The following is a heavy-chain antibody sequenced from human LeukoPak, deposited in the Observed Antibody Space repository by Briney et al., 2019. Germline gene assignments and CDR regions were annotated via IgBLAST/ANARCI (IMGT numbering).Heavy chain of an antibody. CDR2: INPKSGGT. CDR1: GYIFTGYY. Sequence: GASVKVSCKASGYIFTGYYMHWVRQAPGQGLEWMGRINPKSGGTKYAQKLQGRVTMTTDTSTSTAYMELRSLRSDDTAVYYCARDGKFDYWGQGTLVTVSS. J-gene: IGHJ4*02. CDR3: ARDGKFDY. V-gene: IGHV1-2*06. D-gene: IGHD1-26*01.